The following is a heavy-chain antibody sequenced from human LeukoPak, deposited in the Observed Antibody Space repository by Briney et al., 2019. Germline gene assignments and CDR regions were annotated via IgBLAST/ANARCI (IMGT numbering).Heavy chain of an antibody. Sequence: ASVKVSCKASGYTFTSYGISWVRQAPGQGLDWMGWISAYNGNTNYAQKLQGRVTMTTDTSTSTAYMELRSLRSDDTAVYYCASKGYYDSSGYPHDAFDIWGQGTMVTVSS. CDR2: ISAYNGNT. D-gene: IGHD3-22*01. V-gene: IGHV1-18*01. CDR1: GYTFTSYG. CDR3: ASKGYYDSSGYPHDAFDI. J-gene: IGHJ3*02.